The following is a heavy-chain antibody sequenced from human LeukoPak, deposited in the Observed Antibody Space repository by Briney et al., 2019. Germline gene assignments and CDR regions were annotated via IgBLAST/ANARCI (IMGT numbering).Heavy chain of an antibody. CDR2: INPNSGGT. Sequence: ASVKVSCKASGYTFTGYYIHWVRQAPGQGLEWMGWINPNSGGTNYAQNFQGRVTMTRDTSISTAYMELSRLRSDDTAVYYCARNLWFGESSDAFDMWGQGTMVTVSS. J-gene: IGHJ3*02. CDR3: ARNLWFGESSDAFDM. V-gene: IGHV1-2*02. CDR1: GYTFTGYY. D-gene: IGHD3-10*01.